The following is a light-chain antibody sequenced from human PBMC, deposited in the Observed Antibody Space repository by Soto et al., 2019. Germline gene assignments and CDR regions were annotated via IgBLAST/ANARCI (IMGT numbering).Light chain of an antibody. Sequence: QSALTHPASVSGSPGQSITISCTGSSTDVGGYNYVSWYQQHPGKAPKVMIYEVSNRPSGVANRFSGSKSGNTAFLTISGLQADDEAYYCCSSYKSSSNFVFGTGTKVTVL. CDR2: EVS. J-gene: IGLJ1*01. V-gene: IGLV2-14*01. CDR3: SSYKSSSNFV. CDR1: STDVGGYNY.